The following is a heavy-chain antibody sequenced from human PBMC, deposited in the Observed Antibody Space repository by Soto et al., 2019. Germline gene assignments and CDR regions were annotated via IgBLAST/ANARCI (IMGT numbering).Heavy chain of an antibody. D-gene: IGHD6-13*01. J-gene: IGHJ4*02. V-gene: IGHV3-48*01. CDR2: ISSSSSTI. CDR3: ARAPRSSIAAAGHFDY. Sequence: PGGSLRLSCAASGFTFSSYSMNWVRQAPGKGLEWVSYISSSSSTIYYAVSVKGRFTISRDNSKNTLYLQMNSLRAEDTAVFYCARAPRSSIAAAGHFDYWGQGTLVTVSS. CDR1: GFTFSSYS.